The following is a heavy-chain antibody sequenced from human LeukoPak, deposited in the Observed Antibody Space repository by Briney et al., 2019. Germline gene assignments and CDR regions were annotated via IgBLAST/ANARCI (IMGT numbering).Heavy chain of an antibody. CDR1: GFTFYNHA. CDR3: VKEGGSFLTWFDS. V-gene: IGHV3-23*01. Sequence: PGGSLRLSCAASGFTFYNHAMSWVRQAPGKGLEWVSALIDSGDTTYYADSVKGRFTISRDNSKNTLFLQMNSLTAEDTAIYYCVKEGGSFLTWFDSWGQGSLVTVSS. CDR2: LIDSGDTT. D-gene: IGHD2-15*01. J-gene: IGHJ5*01.